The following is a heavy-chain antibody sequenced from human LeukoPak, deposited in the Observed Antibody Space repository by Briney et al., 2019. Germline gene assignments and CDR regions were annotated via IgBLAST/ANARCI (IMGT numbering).Heavy chain of an antibody. CDR3: AGYSSSWEGTLTYFDY. J-gene: IGHJ4*02. Sequence: GGSLRLSCAASGFTVSSSYMNWVRQAPGKGLEWVSVIYSGGSTYYADSVKGRFTISRDNSKNTLYLQMNSLRAEDTAVYYCAGYSSSWEGTLTYFDYWGQGTLVTVSS. CDR1: GFTVSSSY. D-gene: IGHD6-13*01. V-gene: IGHV3-53*05. CDR2: IYSGGST.